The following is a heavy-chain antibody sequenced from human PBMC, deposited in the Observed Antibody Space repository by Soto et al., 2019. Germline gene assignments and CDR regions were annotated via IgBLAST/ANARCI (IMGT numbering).Heavy chain of an antibody. CDR2: MSDDGSAI. D-gene: IGHD3-3*01. Sequence: GGSLRLSCAVSGFTFSDFYMSWIRQAPGKGPEWVSYMSDDGSAIYYTDSVKGRFTISRDTAKNSLFLQMNSLRAEDTAVYYCAREAPYYDFCGGQSTVLDYWGQGTPVTVSS. CDR1: GFTFSDFY. CDR3: AREAPYYDFCGGQSTVLDY. J-gene: IGHJ4*02. V-gene: IGHV3-11*01.